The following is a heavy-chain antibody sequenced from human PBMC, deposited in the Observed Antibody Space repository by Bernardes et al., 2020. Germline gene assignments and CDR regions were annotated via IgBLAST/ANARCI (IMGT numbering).Heavy chain of an antibody. V-gene: IGHV4-34*01. Sequence: SETLSLTCAVYGGSFSGYYWSWIRQPPGKGLEWIGEINHSGSTNYNPSLKSRVTISVDTSKNQFSLKLSSVTAADTAVYYCARVILYDYYDSSGYYYRKYSQRGPSVAFDPWGQGTLVTVSS. CDR2: INHSGST. CDR1: GGSFSGYY. J-gene: IGHJ5*02. D-gene: IGHD3-22*01. CDR3: ARVILYDYYDSSGYYYRKYSQRGPSVAFDP.